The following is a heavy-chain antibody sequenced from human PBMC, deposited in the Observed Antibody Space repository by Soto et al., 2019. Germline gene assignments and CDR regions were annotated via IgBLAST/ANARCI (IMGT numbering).Heavy chain of an antibody. CDR2: ISGSGGST. V-gene: IGHV3-23*01. Sequence: GGSLRLSCAASGFTFSSYAMSWVRQAPGKGLEWVSAISGSGGSTYYADSVKGRFTISRDNAKNSLYLQMNSLRAEDTAVYYCARDGTVTTTGFRLYYYIDVWGKGTTVTVSS. CDR1: GFTFSSYA. J-gene: IGHJ6*03. D-gene: IGHD4-17*01. CDR3: ARDGTVTTTGFRLYYYIDV.